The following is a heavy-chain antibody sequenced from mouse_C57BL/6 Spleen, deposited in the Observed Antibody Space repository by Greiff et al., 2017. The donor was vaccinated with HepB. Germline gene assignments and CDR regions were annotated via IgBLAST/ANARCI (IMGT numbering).Heavy chain of an antibody. CDR3: ARRGYYYGNWYFDV. V-gene: IGHV1-18*01. CDR1: GYTFTDYN. D-gene: IGHD1-1*01. CDR2: INPNNGGT. Sequence: EVQLQQSGPELVKPGASVKIPCKASGYTFTDYNMDWVKQSHGKSLEWIGDINPNNGGTIYNQKFKGKATLTVDKSSSTAYMELRSLTSEDTAVYYCARRGYYYGNWYFDVWGTGTTVTVSS. J-gene: IGHJ1*03.